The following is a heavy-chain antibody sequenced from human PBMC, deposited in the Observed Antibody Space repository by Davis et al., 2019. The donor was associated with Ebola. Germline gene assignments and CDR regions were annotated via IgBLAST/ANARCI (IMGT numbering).Heavy chain of an antibody. Sequence: GGSLRLSCVASGFTFGNYWMNWVRQAPGKGLEWVANIRGDGSEQSYVDSVKGRFTISRDNSKNTLYLQMNSLRAEDTAVYYCAKDLGAPPFYGMDVWGQGTTVTVSS. V-gene: IGHV3-7*01. CDR2: IRGDGSEQ. CDR1: GFTFGNYW. J-gene: IGHJ6*02. D-gene: IGHD3-16*01. CDR3: AKDLGAPPFYGMDV.